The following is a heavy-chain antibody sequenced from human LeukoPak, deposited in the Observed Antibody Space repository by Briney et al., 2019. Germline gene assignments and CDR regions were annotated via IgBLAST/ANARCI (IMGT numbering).Heavy chain of an antibody. CDR2: INPGNGDT. CDR3: ASSSWYIPDY. V-gene: IGHV1-3*03. D-gene: IGHD6-13*01. CDR1: GYSFTSQD. J-gene: IGHJ4*02. Sequence: ASVKVSCKTSGYSFTSQDMHWVRQAPGQSLEWMGCINPGNGDTKYSPEFQGRVTITADKSTSTAYMELSSLRSEDTAVYYCASSSWYIPDYWGQGTLVTVSS.